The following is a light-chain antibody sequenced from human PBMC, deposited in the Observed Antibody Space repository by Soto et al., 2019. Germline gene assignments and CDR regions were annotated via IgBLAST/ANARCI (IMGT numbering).Light chain of an antibody. CDR2: HAS. J-gene: IGKJ3*01. CDR3: QKYYSAVFT. V-gene: IGKV1-27*01. CDR1: QDIYNY. Sequence: DIQMTQSPSSLSASVGDRVTITCRATQDIYNYLAWYQQRPGQAPKLLIYHASTLQSGVQSRFSGSGSGTDFTLTISSLQPEDVATYYCQKYYSAVFTFGPGTKVDIK.